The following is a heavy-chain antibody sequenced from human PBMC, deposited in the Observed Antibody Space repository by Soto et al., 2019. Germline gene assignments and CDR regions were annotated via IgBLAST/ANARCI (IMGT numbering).Heavy chain of an antibody. V-gene: IGHV2-5*02. CDR2: IYWDDDE. CDR3: AHRVLRTVFGLVTTTAIYFDF. CDR1: GFSLTTSGVG. J-gene: IGHJ4*02. Sequence: QITLNESGPTVVRPTETLTLTCRFSGFSLTTSGVGVGWIRQSPGKAPERLAIIYWDDDERYSASLKSRLTITKDTSKNQVVLTVSDLEPTDTATYYCAHRVLRTVFGLVTTTAIYFDFWGQGTPVAVSS. D-gene: IGHD3-3*01.